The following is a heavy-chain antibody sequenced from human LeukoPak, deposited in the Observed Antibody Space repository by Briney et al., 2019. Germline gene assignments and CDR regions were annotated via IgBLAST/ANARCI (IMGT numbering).Heavy chain of an antibody. CDR2: INWNGGST. CDR3: ARVGLVPAADYYYYMDV. D-gene: IGHD2-2*01. CDR1: GFTFDDYG. J-gene: IGHJ6*03. Sequence: GGSLRLSCAASGFTFDDYGMSWVRQAPGKGLEWVSGINWNGGSTGYADSVKGRFTISRDNAKNSLYLQMNSLRAEDTALYHCARVGLVPAADYYYYMDVWGKGTTVTVSS. V-gene: IGHV3-20*01.